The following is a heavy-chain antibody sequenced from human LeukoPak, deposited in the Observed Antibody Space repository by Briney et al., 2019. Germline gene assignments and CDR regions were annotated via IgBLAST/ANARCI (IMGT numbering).Heavy chain of an antibody. Sequence: GSLRLSCAASGFTFSSYAIHWVRQAPGKGLEWVAVISFDGTHDFYADSVKGRFTISRDNSKNTLYLQMNSLRADDTAVYYCARARATVTRISSFDILGQGTMVTVSS. D-gene: IGHD4-17*01. V-gene: IGHV3-30*04. CDR3: ARARATVTRISSFDI. CDR1: GFTFSSYA. CDR2: ISFDGTHD. J-gene: IGHJ3*02.